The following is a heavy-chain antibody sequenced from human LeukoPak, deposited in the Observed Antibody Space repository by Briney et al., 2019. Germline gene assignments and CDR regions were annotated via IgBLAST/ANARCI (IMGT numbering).Heavy chain of an antibody. J-gene: IGHJ4*02. D-gene: IGHD3-10*01. Sequence: SVKVSCKAFGGTFSSYAISWVRQAPGQGLEWMGGIIPIFGTANYAQKFQGRVTITADESTSTAYMELSSLRSEDTAVYYCARESTNYYGSGSLFDYWGQGTLVTVSS. CDR3: ARESTNYYGSGSLFDY. CDR2: IIPIFGTA. V-gene: IGHV1-69*13. CDR1: GGTFSSYA.